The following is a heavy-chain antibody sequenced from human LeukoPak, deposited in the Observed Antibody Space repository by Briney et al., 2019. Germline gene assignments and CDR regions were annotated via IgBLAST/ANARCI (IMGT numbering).Heavy chain of an antibody. D-gene: IGHD6-13*01. CDR1: GFTFDDYA. J-gene: IGHJ4*02. V-gene: IGHV3-9*01. Sequence: PGGSLRLSCAASGFTFDDYAMHWVRQAPGKGLEWVSGISWNSGSIGYADSVKGRFTISRDNAKNSLYLQMNSLRAEDTALYYCAKDMGEAAAPYYFDYWGQGTLVTVSS. CDR3: AKDMGEAAAPYYFDY. CDR2: ISWNSGSI.